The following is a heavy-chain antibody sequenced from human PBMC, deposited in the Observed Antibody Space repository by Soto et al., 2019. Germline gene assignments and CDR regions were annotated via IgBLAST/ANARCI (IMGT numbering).Heavy chain of an antibody. CDR3: GRARTVATPGDMDV. Sequence: QVQLVQSGAEVKKPGASVKVSCKASGYTFTSYGISWVRQAPGQGLEWMGWISAYNGNTNYAQKLQGRVTMTTDTSSSTADMELRRLRSDDAAVYYCGRARTVATPGDMDVWGQGTTVTVSS. CDR2: ISAYNGNT. D-gene: IGHD6-19*01. J-gene: IGHJ6*02. CDR1: GYTFTSYG. V-gene: IGHV1-18*04.